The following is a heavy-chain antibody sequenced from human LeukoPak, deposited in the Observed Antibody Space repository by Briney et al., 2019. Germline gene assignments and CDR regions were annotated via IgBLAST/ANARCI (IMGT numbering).Heavy chain of an antibody. CDR1: GFTFSSYA. Sequence: GGSLRLSCAASGFTFSSYAMSWVRQAPGKGLEWVSAISGSGGSTYYADSVKGRFTISRDNAKNSLYLQMNSLRAEDTAVYYCARAAGVIAVATTDYWGQGTQVTVSS. CDR2: ISGSGGST. CDR3: ARAAGVIAVATTDY. V-gene: IGHV3-23*01. J-gene: IGHJ4*02. D-gene: IGHD6-19*01.